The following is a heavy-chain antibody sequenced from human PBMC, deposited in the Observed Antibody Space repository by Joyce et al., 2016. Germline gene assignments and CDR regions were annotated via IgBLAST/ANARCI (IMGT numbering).Heavy chain of an antibody. D-gene: IGHD3-10*01. CDR2: IYPGDSDT. Sequence: DVQLVQSGADMKKPGESLKISCQGSGYSFTSTWIGWVRQMPGEGLGWMGVIYPGDSDTRYNPAFQGHVSISADKSISTAYLQWVSLKASDSAMYYCARLIRSGDYNWFDRWGQGTLVTVSS. J-gene: IGHJ5*02. CDR3: ARLIRSGDYNWFDR. V-gene: IGHV5-51*01. CDR1: GYSFTSTW.